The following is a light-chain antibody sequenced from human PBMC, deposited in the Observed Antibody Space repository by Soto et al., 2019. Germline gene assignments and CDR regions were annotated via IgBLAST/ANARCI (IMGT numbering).Light chain of an antibody. V-gene: IGKV3-11*01. Sequence: IVFIQSPATLSVSPGERATLSCRASQNISNSLIWYQQKPGQAPRLLIYDASNRATGIPARFSGSGSETDFTLTISSLEPEDFAVYYCQQRYSWPPITFGQGTRLEIK. J-gene: IGKJ5*01. CDR1: QNISNS. CDR3: QQRYSWPPIT. CDR2: DAS.